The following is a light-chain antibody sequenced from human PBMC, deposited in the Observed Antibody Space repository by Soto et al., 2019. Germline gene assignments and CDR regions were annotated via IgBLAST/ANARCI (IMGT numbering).Light chain of an antibody. CDR3: QQYGDLPWT. CDR1: QAVSSNY. Sequence: ALTQSPGTLSSSPGERATLSCRASQAVSSNYLAWYQQKPGQAPRLLISGASGRATGVPDRFSGSGSGTEFTLSIDRLESEDFAVYFCQQYGDLPWTFGQGTKVDIK. CDR2: GAS. V-gene: IGKV3-20*01. J-gene: IGKJ1*01.